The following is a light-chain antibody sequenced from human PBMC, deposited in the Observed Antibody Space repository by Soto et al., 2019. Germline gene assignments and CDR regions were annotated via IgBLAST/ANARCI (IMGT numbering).Light chain of an antibody. CDR3: SSYTSSSLP. CDR2: DVS. V-gene: IGLV2-14*01. CDR1: SSDVGGYNY. Sequence: QSALTQPASVSGSPGQSITISCTGTSSDVGGYNYVSWYQQHPGKAPKLMIYDVSNRPSGVSNRFSGSKSGNTASLTISGLQAEDEADYYCSSYTSSSLPFGTGTNVTVL. J-gene: IGLJ1*01.